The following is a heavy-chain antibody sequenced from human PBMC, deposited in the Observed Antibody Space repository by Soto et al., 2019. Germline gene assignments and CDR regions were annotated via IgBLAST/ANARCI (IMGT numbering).Heavy chain of an antibody. V-gene: IGHV3-23*01. CDR2: ISGSGGST. CDR1: GFTFSSHA. J-gene: IGHJ6*03. CDR3: AKYYYGDPMDYYYYMDV. Sequence: GGSLRLSCAASGFTFSSHAMSWVRQAPGKGLEWVPAISGSGGSTYYADSVKGRFTISRDNSKNTLYLQMNSLRAEDTAVYYCAKYYYGDPMDYYYYMDVWGKGTTVTVSS. D-gene: IGHD4-17*01.